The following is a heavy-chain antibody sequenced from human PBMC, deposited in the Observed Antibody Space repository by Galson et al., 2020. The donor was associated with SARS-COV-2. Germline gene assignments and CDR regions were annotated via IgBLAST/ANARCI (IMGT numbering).Heavy chain of an antibody. J-gene: IGHJ6*03. CDR1: GGSFSSYY. Sequence: SETLSLTCAVYGGSFSSYYWRWRWIRQPPGKGLEWIGEINYSGSTNYNPSLKSRVTISIDTSKNQFSLKLSSATAADTAVYYCVRGRDEDYTFYHSYYMDVWGKGTTVTVSS. CDR2: INYSGST. V-gene: IGHV4-34*01. CDR3: VRGRDEDYTFYHSYYMDV. D-gene: IGHD4-4*01.